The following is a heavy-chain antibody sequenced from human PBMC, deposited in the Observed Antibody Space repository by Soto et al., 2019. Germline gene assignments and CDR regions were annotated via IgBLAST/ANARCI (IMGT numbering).Heavy chain of an antibody. V-gene: IGHV4-39*01. CDR3: ARPERYSGSPGWFDP. Sequence: PSETLSLTCSVSGASINNFAYYWGWIRQPPGKGLEWIGTVYYNENTYYNPSLKSRVAISVDTAKNQFSLNLRSVTAADTAIYFCARPERYSGSPGWFDPWGQGTLVTVSS. CDR1: GASINNFAYY. J-gene: IGHJ5*01. CDR2: VYYNENT. D-gene: IGHD1-26*01.